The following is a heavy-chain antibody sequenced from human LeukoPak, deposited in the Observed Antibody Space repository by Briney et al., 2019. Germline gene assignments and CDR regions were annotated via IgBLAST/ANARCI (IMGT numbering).Heavy chain of an antibody. CDR1: GFTFSSYA. CDR2: ISGSGGST. V-gene: IGHV3-23*01. Sequence: GGSLRLSCAASGFTFSSYAMSWVRQAPGKGLEWVSAISGSGGSTYYPDSVKGRFTISRDNSKNTLYLQMNSLRAEDAAVYYCARGGDFWSGYSEYWGQGTLVTVSS. CDR3: ARGGDFWSGYSEY. D-gene: IGHD3-3*01. J-gene: IGHJ4*02.